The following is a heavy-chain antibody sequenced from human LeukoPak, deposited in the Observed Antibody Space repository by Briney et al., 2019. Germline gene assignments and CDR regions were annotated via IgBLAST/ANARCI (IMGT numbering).Heavy chain of an antibody. D-gene: IGHD3-22*01. V-gene: IGHV1-18*01. Sequence: ASVKVSCKASGYTFTSYGISWVRQAPGQGLEWMGWISAYNGNTNYAQKPQGRVTMTTDTSTSTAYMELRSLRSDDTAVYYCARDLLRTTTLYYFDYWGQGTLVTVSS. J-gene: IGHJ4*02. CDR1: GYTFTSYG. CDR2: ISAYNGNT. CDR3: ARDLLRTTTLYYFDY.